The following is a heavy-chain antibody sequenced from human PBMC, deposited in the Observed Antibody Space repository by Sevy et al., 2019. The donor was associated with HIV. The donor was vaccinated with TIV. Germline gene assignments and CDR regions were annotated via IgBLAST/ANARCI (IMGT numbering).Heavy chain of an antibody. CDR3: AGEGDSSGWPHEASASDGFDI. Sequence: GGSLRLSCAASGFTFSSYSMNWVRQAPGKGLEWVSSISSSSSYIYYADSVKGRFTISRDNAKNSLYLQMNSLRAEDTTVYYFAGEGDSSGWPHEASASDGFDIWGQGTMVTVSS. CDR1: GFTFSSYS. D-gene: IGHD6-19*01. V-gene: IGHV3-21*04. J-gene: IGHJ3*02. CDR2: ISSSSSYI.